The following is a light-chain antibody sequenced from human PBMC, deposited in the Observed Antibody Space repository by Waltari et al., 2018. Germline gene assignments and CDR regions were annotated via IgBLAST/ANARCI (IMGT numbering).Light chain of an antibody. V-gene: IGKV4-1*01. J-gene: IGKJ2*01. Sequence: DIVMTQSPDSLAVSLGERATINCKSSQSVLLSSNNKNYLAWYQQKAGKPPKLLIYWASNRESGVPDRCSGSGAGTDFTLTISSLQAEDVAVYYCQEFYSAAYTFGQGTKLEIK. CDR1: QSVLLSSNNKNY. CDR2: WAS. CDR3: QEFYSAAYT.